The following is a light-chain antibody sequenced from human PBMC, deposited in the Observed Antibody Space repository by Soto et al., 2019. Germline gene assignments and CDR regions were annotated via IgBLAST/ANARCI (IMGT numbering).Light chain of an antibody. V-gene: IGLV2-23*02. J-gene: IGLJ3*02. CDR3: CLHAGSRTFEWL. CDR2: EVN. CDR1: SSDVGSYNL. Sequence: QSALTQPASVSGSPGQSITISCTGTSSDVGSYNLVSWYQQQPGKAPKLIIYEVNARPSGVSNRFSGSKSGDTASLTISGLQAEDEADYYCCLHAGSRTFEWLFCGGTPLTVL.